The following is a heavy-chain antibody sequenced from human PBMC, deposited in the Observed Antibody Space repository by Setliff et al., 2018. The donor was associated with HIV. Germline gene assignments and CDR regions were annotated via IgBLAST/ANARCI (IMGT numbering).Heavy chain of an antibody. J-gene: IGHJ4*02. CDR1: GGTFSSYA. CDR2: IIPIFGTA. V-gene: IGHV1-69*13. Sequence: ASVKVSCKASGGTFSSYAISWVRQAPGQGLEWMGGIIPIFGTANYAQKFLGRVTITADESTNTAYMELNSLTSADTTVYYCARGSKYDGEPDFDYWGQGTLVTVSS. CDR3: ARGSKYDGEPDFDY. D-gene: IGHD2-21*01.